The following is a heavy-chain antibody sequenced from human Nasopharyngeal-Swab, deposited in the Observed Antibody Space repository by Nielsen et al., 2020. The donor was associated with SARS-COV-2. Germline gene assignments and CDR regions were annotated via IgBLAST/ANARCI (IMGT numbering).Heavy chain of an antibody. D-gene: IGHD3-16*01. J-gene: IGHJ4*02. CDR3: ARDGYYDYVWGSSTSYFGY. V-gene: IGHV1-3*01. CDR2: INAGNGNT. Sequence: WVRQAPGQRLEWMGWINAGNGNTKYSQKFQGRVTITRDTSASTAYMDLSSLRSEDTAVYYCARDGYYDYVWGSSTSYFGYWGQGTLVTVSS.